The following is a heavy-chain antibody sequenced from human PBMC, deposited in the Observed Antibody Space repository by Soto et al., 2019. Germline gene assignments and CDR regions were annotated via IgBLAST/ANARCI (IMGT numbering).Heavy chain of an antibody. Sequence: EVQLLESGGGLVQPGGSLRLSCAASGFTFSSYAMSWVRQAPGKGLEWVSAISGSGGSTYYADSVKGRFTISRDNSKNTLYLQMNSLRAGDTAVYYCAKDEKKGIGELLDGYYFDYWGQGTLVTVSS. J-gene: IGHJ4*02. CDR1: GFTFSSYA. CDR3: AKDEKKGIGELLDGYYFDY. D-gene: IGHD3-10*01. V-gene: IGHV3-23*01. CDR2: ISGSGGST.